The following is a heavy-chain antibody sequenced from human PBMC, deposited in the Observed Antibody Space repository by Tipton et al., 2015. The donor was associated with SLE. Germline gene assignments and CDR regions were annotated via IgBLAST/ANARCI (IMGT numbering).Heavy chain of an antibody. Sequence: QVQLVQSGGGVVQPGRSLRLSCAASGFTFSSYAMHWVRQAPGKGLEWVAVIWYDGSNKYYADSVKGRFTISRDNSKNTLYLQMNSLRAEDTAVYYCAARILPERWAFDIWGQGTMVTVSS. CDR1: GFTFSSYA. CDR3: AARILPERWAFDI. CDR2: IWYDGSNK. D-gene: IGHD2-15*01. J-gene: IGHJ3*02. V-gene: IGHV3-30*04.